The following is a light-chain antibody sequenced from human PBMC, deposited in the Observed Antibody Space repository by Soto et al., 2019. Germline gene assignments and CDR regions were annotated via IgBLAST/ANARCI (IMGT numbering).Light chain of an antibody. CDR1: QSVGSNY. Sequence: DIVLTQSPGTLCLSPGERATLSCRASQSVGSNYLAWYQQKPGQAPRLLIYGASSRATGIPDRLSGSGSGTDFTLTISRLEPEDFAVYYCQQYGNSPWTFGQGTKVDI. CDR3: QQYGNSPWT. J-gene: IGKJ1*01. CDR2: GAS. V-gene: IGKV3-20*01.